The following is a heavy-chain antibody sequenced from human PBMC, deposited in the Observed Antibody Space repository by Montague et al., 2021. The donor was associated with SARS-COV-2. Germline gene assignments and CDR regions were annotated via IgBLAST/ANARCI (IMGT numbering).Heavy chain of an antibody. CDR1: GFTFNSYA. J-gene: IGHJ4*02. Sequence: SLRLSCAPSGFTFNSYALFWVRQTPGKGLEWVSALSSAGAMTYYADSVKGRFTISRDNSKNTLYLQMNTLRAEDTAVYFCAKKTTAVHGSPHFESWGQGTLVTVSS. D-gene: IGHD6-19*01. CDR2: LSSAGAMT. V-gene: IGHV3-23*01. CDR3: AKKTTAVHGSPHFES.